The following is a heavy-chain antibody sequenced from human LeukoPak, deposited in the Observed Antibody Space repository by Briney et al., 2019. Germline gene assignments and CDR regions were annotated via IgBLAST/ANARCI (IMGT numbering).Heavy chain of an antibody. D-gene: IGHD3-3*01. V-gene: IGHV4-34*01. Sequence: PSETLSLTCAVYGGSFSGYYWSWIRQPPGKGLEWIGEINHSGSTNYNPSLKSRVTISVDTSKNQFSLKLSSVTAADTAVYYCAPLFFYIFGSGYYPNASGGRGTRSPVSS. CDR2: INHSGST. CDR1: GGSFSGYY. J-gene: IGHJ4*02. CDR3: APLFFYIFGSGYYPNAS.